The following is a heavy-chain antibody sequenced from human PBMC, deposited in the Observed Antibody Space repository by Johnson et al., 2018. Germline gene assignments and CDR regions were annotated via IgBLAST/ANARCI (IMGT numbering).Heavy chain of an antibody. J-gene: IGHJ6*02. Sequence: QVQLVESGPGLVKPSETLSLTCPVSGGSISSYYWSWLRQPPGKGLAWIGYIYYSGSPNYHPSLKMRVTISVDPSKNQFSLKLSSVPAADTAVYYCARGEQWLPPQYYYYGMDVWGQGTTVTVSS. D-gene: IGHD6-19*01. CDR2: IYYSGSP. V-gene: IGHV4-59*01. CDR1: GGSISSYY. CDR3: ARGEQWLPPQYYYYGMDV.